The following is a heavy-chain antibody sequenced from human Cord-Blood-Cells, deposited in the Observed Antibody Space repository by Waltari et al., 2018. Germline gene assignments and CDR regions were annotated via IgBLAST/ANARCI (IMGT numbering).Heavy chain of an antibody. CDR1: GFTASSNY. CDR3: ARDLAAAGTPV. J-gene: IGHJ4*02. Sequence: EVQLVESGGGLSQPGGSMRLSCAASGFTASSNYMSWVRQAPGKGLELVSVIYSGGNTYYADSVKGRFTISRDNSKNTLYLQMNSLRAEDTAVYYCARDLAAAGTPVWGQGTLVTVSS. V-gene: IGHV3-53*01. CDR2: IYSGGNT. D-gene: IGHD6-13*01.